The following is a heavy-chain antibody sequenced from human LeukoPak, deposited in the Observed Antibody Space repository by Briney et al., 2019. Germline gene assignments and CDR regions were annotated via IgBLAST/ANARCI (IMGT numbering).Heavy chain of an antibody. Sequence: GGSLTLSCAASGFTFDDYTMHWVRQAPGKGLEWVSGISWNSGSIGYADSVKGRFTISRDNAKNSLYLQMNSLRAEDMALYYCAKSRTGDFWSGYSTAMDVWGKGTTVTVSS. CDR2: ISWNSGSI. V-gene: IGHV3-9*03. J-gene: IGHJ6*03. CDR1: GFTFDDYT. D-gene: IGHD3-3*01. CDR3: AKSRTGDFWSGYSTAMDV.